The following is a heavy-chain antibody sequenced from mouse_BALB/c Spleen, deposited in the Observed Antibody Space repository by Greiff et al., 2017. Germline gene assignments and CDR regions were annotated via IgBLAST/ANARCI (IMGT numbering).Heavy chain of an antibody. CDR3: ARSNYGYDGMYFDV. J-gene: IGHJ1*01. V-gene: IGHV1S26*01. Sequence: QVQLQQSGPELVKPGASVKMSCKASGYTFTSYWMHWVKQRPGQGLEWIGYINPSTGYTEYNQKFKDKATLTADKSSSTAYMQLSSLTSEDSAVYYCARSNYGYDGMYFDVWGAGTTVTVSS. CDR1: GYTFTSYW. CDR2: INPSTGYT. D-gene: IGHD2-14*01.